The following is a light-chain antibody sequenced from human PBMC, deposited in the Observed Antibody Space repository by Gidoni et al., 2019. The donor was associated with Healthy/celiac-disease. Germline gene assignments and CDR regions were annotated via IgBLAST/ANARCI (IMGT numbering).Light chain of an antibody. J-gene: IGLJ3*02. CDR2: EVS. V-gene: IGLV2-14*01. CDR3: SSYTSSSTWV. Sequence: QSALTQPASVSGSPGQSITISCTGTSSDVGGYNYFSWYQQHLGKAPKLMIYEVSNRPAGVSNRFAGSKSGNTASLTISGLQAEDEADYYCSSYTSSSTWVFGGGTKLTVL. CDR1: SSDVGGYNY.